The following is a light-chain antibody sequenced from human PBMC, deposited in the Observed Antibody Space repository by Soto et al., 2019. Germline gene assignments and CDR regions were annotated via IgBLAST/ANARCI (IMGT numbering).Light chain of an antibody. J-gene: IGKJ3*01. V-gene: IGKV3-20*01. CDR2: GAS. CDR1: QSVSSSY. CDR3: QQYGSSPFT. Sequence: EIVLTQSPGTLSLTRGERATLSCRASQSVSSSYLAWYQQKPGQAPRLLIYGASSRATGIPDRFSGSGSGTDFTLTISRLEPEDFAVYYCQQYGSSPFTFGPGTKVDIK.